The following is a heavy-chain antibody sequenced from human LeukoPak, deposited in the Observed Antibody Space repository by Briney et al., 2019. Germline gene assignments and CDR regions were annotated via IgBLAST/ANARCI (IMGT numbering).Heavy chain of an antibody. CDR1: GDSMSGDRYF. CDR2: FYSSGST. V-gene: IGHV4-61*02. CDR3: ATARADYGDYNSYYYMDV. J-gene: IGHJ6*03. D-gene: IGHD4-17*01. Sequence: NPSETLSLTCTVSGDSMSGDRYFWSWIRQPAGKGLEWIGRFYSSGSTYYNPSLESRVTISLDTSQSHFSLRLTSVTAADTAVYYCATARADYGDYNSYYYMDVWGKGTTVTVSS.